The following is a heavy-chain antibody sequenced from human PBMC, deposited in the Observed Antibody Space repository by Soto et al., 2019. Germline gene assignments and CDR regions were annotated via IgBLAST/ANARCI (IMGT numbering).Heavy chain of an antibody. CDR1: GYTFTSYD. CDR3: ARWPDGYYYYGMDV. V-gene: IGHV1-8*01. Sequence: QVQLVQSGAEVKKPGASVKVSCKASGYTFTSYDINWVRQATGQGLEWMGWMNPNSGNTGYAQKFRGRVTMTRNTSISRAYMGLSSLRSEDTAVYYCARWPDGYYYYGMDVWGKGTTVTVSS. CDR2: MNPNSGNT. J-gene: IGHJ6*04.